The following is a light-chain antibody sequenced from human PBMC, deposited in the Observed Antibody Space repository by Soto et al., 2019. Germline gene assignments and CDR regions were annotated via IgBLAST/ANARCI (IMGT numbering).Light chain of an antibody. CDR3: QKYSSSPLT. Sequence: EIVMTQSPATLSVSPGERATLSCRASQSVSNNYLAWYQQKPGQAPRLLIYDASNRATGIPARFSGSGSGTDFTLTISSLEPEDFAVYYCQKYSSSPLTCGGGNKGDIK. CDR2: DAS. V-gene: IGKV3-20*01. CDR1: QSVSNNY. J-gene: IGKJ4*01.